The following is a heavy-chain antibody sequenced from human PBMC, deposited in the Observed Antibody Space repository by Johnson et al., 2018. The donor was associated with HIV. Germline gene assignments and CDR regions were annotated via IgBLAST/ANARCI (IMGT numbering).Heavy chain of an antibody. J-gene: IGHJ3*02. CDR3: ATHLNDYGDTLTDDAFDI. CDR1: GFTVSSNY. D-gene: IGHD4-17*01. Sequence: VQLVESGGGLVQPGRSLRLSCAASGFTVSSNYMSWVRQAPVKGLEWVAVIYSAGSTFYADSVKGRFTMSRDNSKNTLYLQINSLKAEDTAVYYCATHLNDYGDTLTDDAFDIWGQGTLLTVSS. CDR2: IYSAGST. V-gene: IGHV3-66*04.